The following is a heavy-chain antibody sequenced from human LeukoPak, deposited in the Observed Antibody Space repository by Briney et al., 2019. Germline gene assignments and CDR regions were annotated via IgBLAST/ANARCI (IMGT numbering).Heavy chain of an antibody. CDR2: IRHDGSYQ. CDR3: AKNRDSSDYPRDFDF. Sequence: GGSLRLLCAAFGFTFSSCGMHWVRQTPGKGLEWVAFIRHDGSYQQYADSVKGRFTVSRDNSKDMVYLQMNSLRTEDTAVYYCAKNRDSSDYPRDFDFWGQGTLVTVSS. V-gene: IGHV3-30*02. J-gene: IGHJ4*02. D-gene: IGHD3-22*01. CDR1: GFTFSSCG.